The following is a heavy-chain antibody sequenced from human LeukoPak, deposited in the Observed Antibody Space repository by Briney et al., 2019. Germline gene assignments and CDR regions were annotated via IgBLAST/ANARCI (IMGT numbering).Heavy chain of an antibody. Sequence: SETRSLTCTVSGGSISTYSYYWGWIRQPPGKGLEWIGSIYYIGTTYYNPSLKRRATISADTSKNQYSRKLSSVTAADTAVYYCARDRLRWPKIDYWGQGTLVTVSS. CDR2: IYYIGTT. CDR1: GGSISTYSYY. V-gene: IGHV4-39*07. CDR3: ARDRLRWPKIDY. J-gene: IGHJ4*02. D-gene: IGHD4-23*01.